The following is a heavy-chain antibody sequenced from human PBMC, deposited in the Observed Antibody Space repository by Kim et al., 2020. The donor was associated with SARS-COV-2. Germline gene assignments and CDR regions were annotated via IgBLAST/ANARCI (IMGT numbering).Heavy chain of an antibody. CDR1: GFTFSSYS. V-gene: IGHV3-21*01. CDR3: ARDLSYYYGMDV. J-gene: IGHJ6*02. Sequence: GGSLRLSCAASGFTFSSYSMTWVRQAPGKGLEWVSSISSSSSYIYYADSVKGRFTISRDNAKNSLYLQMKSLRAEDTAVYYCARDLSYYYGMDVWGQGTTVTVSS. CDR2: ISSSSSYI.